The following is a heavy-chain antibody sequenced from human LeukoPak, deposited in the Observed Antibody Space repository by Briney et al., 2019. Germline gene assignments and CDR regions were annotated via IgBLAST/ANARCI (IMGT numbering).Heavy chain of an antibody. CDR3: ARALNFLFDY. Sequence: PGGSLRLSCAASGFTFSSYSMNWVRQAPGKGLEWVSSITSSGTFIYYTDSVKGRFTISRDNAKNSLYLQMNSLRAEDTGVYYCARALNFLFDYWGQGTRVTVSS. D-gene: IGHD2/OR15-2a*01. CDR2: ITSSGTFI. CDR1: GFTFSSYS. V-gene: IGHV3-21*04. J-gene: IGHJ4*02.